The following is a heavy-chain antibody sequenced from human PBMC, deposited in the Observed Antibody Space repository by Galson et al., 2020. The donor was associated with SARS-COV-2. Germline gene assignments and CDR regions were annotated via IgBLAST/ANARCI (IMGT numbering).Heavy chain of an antibody. CDR1: GGSISSSSYY. CDR3: ARHYWHTMIGVFGAFDI. D-gene: IGHD3-22*01. Sequence: SETLSLTCTVSGGSISSSSYYWGWIRQPPGKGLEWIGYIYYSGSTNYNPSLKSRVTISVDTSKNQFSLKLSSVTAADTAVYYCARHYWHTMIGVFGAFDIWGQGTMVTVSS. V-gene: IGHV4-61*05. CDR2: IYYSGST. J-gene: IGHJ3*02.